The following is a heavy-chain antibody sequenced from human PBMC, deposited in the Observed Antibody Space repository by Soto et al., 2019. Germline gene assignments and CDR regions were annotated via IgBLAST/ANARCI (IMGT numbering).Heavy chain of an antibody. CDR3: AKIRPAQSIAAAGGFDY. Sequence: GGSLRLSCAASGFTFDDYAMHWVRQAPGKGLEWVSGISWNSGSIGYADSVKGRFTISRDNAKNSLYLQMNSLRAEDTALYYCAKIRPAQSIAAAGGFDYWGQGTLVTVSS. J-gene: IGHJ4*02. CDR2: ISWNSGSI. CDR1: GFTFDDYA. D-gene: IGHD6-13*01. V-gene: IGHV3-9*01.